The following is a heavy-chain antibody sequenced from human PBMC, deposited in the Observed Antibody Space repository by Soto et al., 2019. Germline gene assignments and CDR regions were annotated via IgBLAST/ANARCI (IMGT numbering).Heavy chain of an antibody. V-gene: IGHV5-10-1*01. CDR3: ARLPIYDSSGYNPPDY. D-gene: IGHD3-22*01. Sequence: PGESLKISCKGSGYSFTSYWISWVRQMPGKGLEWMGRIDPSDSCTNYSPSFQGHVPISADKSISTAYLQWSSLKASDTAMYYCARLPIYDSSGYNPPDYWGQGTLVTVSS. CDR2: IDPSDSCT. J-gene: IGHJ4*02. CDR1: GYSFTSYW.